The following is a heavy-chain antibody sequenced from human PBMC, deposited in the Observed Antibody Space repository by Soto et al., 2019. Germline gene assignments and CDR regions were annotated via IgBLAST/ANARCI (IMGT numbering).Heavy chain of an antibody. D-gene: IGHD6-6*01. CDR2: ISGSGGST. CDR1: GFTFSSYA. Sequence: GGSLRLSCAASGFTFSSYAMSWVRQAPGKGLEWVSAISGSGGSTYYADSVKGRFTISRDNSKNTLYLQMNSLRAEDTSVYYCAPMAQLVRSAFDIWGQGTMVTVSS. CDR3: APMAQLVRSAFDI. V-gene: IGHV3-23*01. J-gene: IGHJ3*02.